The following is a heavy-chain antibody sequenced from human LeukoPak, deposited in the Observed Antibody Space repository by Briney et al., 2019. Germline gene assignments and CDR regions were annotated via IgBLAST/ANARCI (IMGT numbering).Heavy chain of an antibody. V-gene: IGHV3-21*01. CDR2: ISHSSSGT. D-gene: IGHD6-25*01. CDR3: ARDLAVDY. Sequence: PGRSLRLSCAASGFTFSSYGMHWVRQAPGKGLEWVSAISHSSSGTYYVDSVKGRFTISRDNAKNSLYLQMNSLRAEDTAVYYCARDLAVDYWGQGTLVTVSS. J-gene: IGHJ4*02. CDR1: GFTFSSYG.